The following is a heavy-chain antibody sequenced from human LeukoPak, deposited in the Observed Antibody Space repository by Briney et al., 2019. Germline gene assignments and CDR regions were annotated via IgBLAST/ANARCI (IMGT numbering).Heavy chain of an antibody. CDR3: ARVLSRSYSWFEP. CDR1: GGTFSSYA. CDR2: IIPIFGTA. Sequence: SVRVSCKASGGTFSSYALSRVRQAPGQGLGCMGGIIPIFGTANYAQKFQGRVTITADESTSTAYMELSSLRSEDTAVYYCARVLSRSYSWFEPWGQGTLVTVSS. V-gene: IGHV1-69*13. D-gene: IGHD1-26*01. J-gene: IGHJ5*02.